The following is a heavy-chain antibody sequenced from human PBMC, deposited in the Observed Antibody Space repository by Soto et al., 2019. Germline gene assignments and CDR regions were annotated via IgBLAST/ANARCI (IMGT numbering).Heavy chain of an antibody. V-gene: IGHV3-30*18. CDR1: GFTFSSYG. D-gene: IGHD5-12*01. Sequence: GGSLRLSCAASGFTFSSYGMHWVRQAPGKGLEWVAVISYDGSNKYYADSVKGRFTISRDNSKNTLYLQMNSLRAEDTAVYYCAKDGVARKGAYAGWFDPWGQGTLVTVSS. CDR2: ISYDGSNK. CDR3: AKDGVARKGAYAGWFDP. J-gene: IGHJ5*02.